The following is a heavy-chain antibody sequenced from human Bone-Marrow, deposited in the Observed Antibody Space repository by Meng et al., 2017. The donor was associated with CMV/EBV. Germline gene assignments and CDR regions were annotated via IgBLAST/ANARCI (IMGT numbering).Heavy chain of an antibody. D-gene: IGHD3-10*01. V-gene: IGHV3-7*01. J-gene: IGHJ6*02. CDR3: ARAPRVRGVTSGMDV. CDR2: IKQDGSEK. CDR1: GFTFSSYG. Sequence: GESLKIACAASGFTFSSYGMSWVRQAPGKGLEWVANIKQDGSEKYYVDSVKGRFTISRDNAKNSLYLQMNSLRAEDTAVYYCARAPRVRGVTSGMDVWGQGTTVTVSS.